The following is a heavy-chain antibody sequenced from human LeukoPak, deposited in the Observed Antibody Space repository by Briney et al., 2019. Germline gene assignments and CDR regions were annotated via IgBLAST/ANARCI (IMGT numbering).Heavy chain of an antibody. D-gene: IGHD4-23*01. V-gene: IGHV4-61*02. Sequence: NPSETLSLTCTVSGGSITSGSYYWNCIRQPAGKGLEWIGRIHTSGSTNYNPSLKSRVTISVDTSKNQFSLKLSSVTAAESAVYYCARDLRRGRITVVTTEAFDIWGQGTTVTVSS. CDR1: GGSITSGSYY. J-gene: IGHJ3*02. CDR2: IHTSGST. CDR3: ARDLRRGRITVVTTEAFDI.